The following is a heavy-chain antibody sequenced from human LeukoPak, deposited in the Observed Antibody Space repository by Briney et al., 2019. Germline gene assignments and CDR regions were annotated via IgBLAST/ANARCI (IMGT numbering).Heavy chain of an antibody. D-gene: IGHD3-16*01. CDR2: INHSGST. Sequence: SETLSLTCAVYGGSFSGYYWSWIRQPPGKGLEWIGEINHSGSTNYNPSLKSRVTISVDTSKNQFSLKLSSVTAADTAVYYCARGFGARGGYFDLWGRGTLVTVSS. J-gene: IGHJ2*01. V-gene: IGHV4-34*01. CDR1: GGSFSGYY. CDR3: ARGFGARGGYFDL.